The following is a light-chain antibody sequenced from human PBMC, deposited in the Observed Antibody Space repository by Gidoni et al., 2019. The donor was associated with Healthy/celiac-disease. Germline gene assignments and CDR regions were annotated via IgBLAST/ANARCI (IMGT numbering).Light chain of an antibody. Sequence: DFQMTQSPSSVSASVGDRVTITCRASRGIRSWLAWYQQKPRKAPKLLIYAASSLQNGVTSRFSGSGSMTDFTLTISSLQPEDFATYYCQQANSGWTFGQGTKVEIK. J-gene: IGKJ1*01. CDR2: AAS. CDR1: RGIRSW. V-gene: IGKV1-12*01. CDR3: QQANSGWT.